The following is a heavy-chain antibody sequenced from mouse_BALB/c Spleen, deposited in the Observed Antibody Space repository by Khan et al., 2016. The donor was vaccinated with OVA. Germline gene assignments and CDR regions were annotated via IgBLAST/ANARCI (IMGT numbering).Heavy chain of an antibody. CDR3: ARVNYYGYYFDY. Sequence: EVELVESGPGLVKPSQSLSLTCTVTGYSITSGYAWNWIRQFPGNKLEWMGYIGYSGVNSYTPSLKSRISITRDTSKNQFFLLLNSVTTEDTANYYCARVNYYGYYFDYWGQGTTLTVSS. V-gene: IGHV3-2*02. J-gene: IGHJ2*01. D-gene: IGHD1-1*01. CDR1: GYSITSGYA. CDR2: IGYSGVN.